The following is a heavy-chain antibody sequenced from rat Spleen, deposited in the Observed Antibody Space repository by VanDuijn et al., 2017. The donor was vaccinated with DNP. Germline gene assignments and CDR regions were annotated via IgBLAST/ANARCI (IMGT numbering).Heavy chain of an antibody. J-gene: IGHJ1*01. Sequence: EVQLVESGGDLVQPGRSLKLSCVASGFTFSYYWMTWIRQVPGKGLEWVASITPSGGNTYFPDSVKGRFTISRNNAENTLYLQMNSLRSEDTATYYCARGIITALPYWSFDFWGPGTMVTVSS. D-gene: IGHD1-6*01. CDR3: ARGIITALPYWSFDF. V-gene: IGHV5-31*01. CDR2: ITPSGGNT. CDR1: GFTFSYYW.